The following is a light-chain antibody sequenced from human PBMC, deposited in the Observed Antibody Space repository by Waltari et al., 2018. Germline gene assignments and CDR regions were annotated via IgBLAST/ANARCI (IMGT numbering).Light chain of an antibody. CDR2: AAS. Sequence: DIQMTQSPSSLSTSVGDRVTITCRAIQSISTYLNWYQQKPGKAPKLLIYAASSLQSGVPSRFSGSGSGTDFTLTISSLQPEDFVTYYCQQSYSTPRTFGQGTRLEIK. V-gene: IGKV1-39*01. CDR1: QSISTY. CDR3: QQSYSTPRT. J-gene: IGKJ2*01.